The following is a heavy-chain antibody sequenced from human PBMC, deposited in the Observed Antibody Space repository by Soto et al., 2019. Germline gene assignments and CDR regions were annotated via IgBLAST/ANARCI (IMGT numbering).Heavy chain of an antibody. D-gene: IGHD3-22*01. Sequence: GGSLRLSCATSGFTFNTYAMHWVRQAPGNGLELVAIISYDGSNKYYADSVKGRFTISRDNPKNTVYLEMSSLRPEDTAVYYCARDLSRGITMIALEIHYWGQGTLVTVSS. CDR3: ARDLSRGITMIALEIHY. CDR1: GFTFNTYA. CDR2: ISYDGSNK. J-gene: IGHJ4*02. V-gene: IGHV3-30-3*01.